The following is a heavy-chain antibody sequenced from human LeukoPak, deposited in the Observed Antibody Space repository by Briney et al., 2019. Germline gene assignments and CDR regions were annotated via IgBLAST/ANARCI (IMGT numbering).Heavy chain of an antibody. CDR2: INPSGGST. D-gene: IGHD3-22*01. V-gene: IGHV1-46*01. CDR1: GYTFTIYY. Sequence: GASVTVSFTASGYTFTIYYMHWVRQAPGQGLEWMGLINPSGGSTSYAQKFQGRVTMTRDMSTSTVYRELSSLRSEDTAVYYCARGVDYYDSSGYYDPLDYWGQGTLVTVSS. J-gene: IGHJ4*02. CDR3: ARGVDYYDSSGYYDPLDY.